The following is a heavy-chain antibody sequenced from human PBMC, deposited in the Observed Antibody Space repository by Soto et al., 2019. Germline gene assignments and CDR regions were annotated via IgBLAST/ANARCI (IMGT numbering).Heavy chain of an antibody. CDR1: GFTFSADY. CDR3: ASRRGGCTTATL. J-gene: IGHJ4*02. D-gene: IGHD4-17*01. Sequence: QVQLVESGGGLVQPGGSLRLSCAASGFTFSADYMAWIRQAPGKGLEWVSYISSGGSTIYYGDSVKGRFTVSRDNAKNSLYLQMDRLRAEDTAVYYCASRRGGCTTATLWGQGTLVTVSS. V-gene: IGHV3-11*01. CDR2: ISSGGSTI.